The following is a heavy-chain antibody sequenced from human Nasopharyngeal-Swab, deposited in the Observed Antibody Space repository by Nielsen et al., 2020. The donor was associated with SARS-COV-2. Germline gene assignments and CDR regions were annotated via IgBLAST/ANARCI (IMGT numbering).Heavy chain of an antibody. J-gene: IGHJ6*02. V-gene: IGHV3-11*01. CDR2: ISSSGSAI. Sequence: GGSLRLSFSASRFTFSAYYMSWIRQAPGKGLEWVSYISSSGSAIYYADSVKGRFTISRDNAKNSLYLQMNSLRAEDTAVYYCARDLSGVRGFYYYYGMDVWGQGTTVTVSS. CDR1: RFTFSAYY. CDR3: ARDLSGVRGFYYYYGMDV. D-gene: IGHD3-10*01.